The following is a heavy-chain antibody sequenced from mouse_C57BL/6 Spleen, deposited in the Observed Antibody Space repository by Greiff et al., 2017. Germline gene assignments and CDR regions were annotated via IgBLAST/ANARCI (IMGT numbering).Heavy chain of an antibody. CDR3: AREVDGYWAWFAY. J-gene: IGHJ3*01. CDR1: GFTFSDYG. V-gene: IGHV5-17*01. Sequence: DVQLQESGGGLVKPGGSLKLSCAASGFTFSDYGMHWVRQAPEKGLEWVAYISSGSSTIYYADTVKGRFTISRDNAKNTLFLQMTSLRSEDTAMYYCAREVDGYWAWFAYWGQGTLVTVSA. D-gene: IGHD2-3*01. CDR2: ISSGSSTI.